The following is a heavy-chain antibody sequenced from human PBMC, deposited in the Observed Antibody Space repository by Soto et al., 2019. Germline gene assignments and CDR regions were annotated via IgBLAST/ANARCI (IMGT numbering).Heavy chain of an antibody. D-gene: IGHD1-26*01. J-gene: IGHJ4*02. CDR2: ISSSSSYI. CDR3: ARDRVGATLENYFDY. CDR1: GFTFSSYS. Sequence: EVQLVESGGGLVKPGGSLRLSCAASGFTFSSYSMNWVRQAPGKGLEWVSSISSSSSYIYYADSVKGRFTISRDNAKNSLYLQMNSLRAEDTAVYYCARDRVGATLENYFDYWGQGTLVTVSS. V-gene: IGHV3-21*01.